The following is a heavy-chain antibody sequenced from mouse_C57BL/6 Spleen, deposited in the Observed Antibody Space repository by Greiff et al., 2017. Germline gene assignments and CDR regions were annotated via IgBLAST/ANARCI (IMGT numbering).Heavy chain of an antibody. CDR1: GFSFNTYA. CDR2: IRSKSNNYAT. J-gene: IGHJ2*01. V-gene: IGHV10-1*01. CDR3: VRQNWYFDY. Sequence: DVQLQESGGGLVQPKGSLKLSCAASGFSFNTYAMNWVRQAPGKGLEWVARIRSKSNNYATYYADSVKDRFTISRDDSESMLYLQMNNLKTEDTAMYYCVRQNWYFDYWGQGTTLTVSS. D-gene: IGHD4-1*01.